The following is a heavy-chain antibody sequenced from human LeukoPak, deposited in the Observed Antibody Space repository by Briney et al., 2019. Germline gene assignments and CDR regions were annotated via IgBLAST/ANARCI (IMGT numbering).Heavy chain of an antibody. CDR1: GYTFTSYD. CDR3: ARSEVVVITTSAFDI. J-gene: IGHJ3*02. CDR2: MNPNSGNT. V-gene: IGHV1-8*01. D-gene: IGHD3-22*01. Sequence: ASVKVSCKASGYTFTSYDINRVRQATGQGLEWMGWMNPNSGNTGYAQKFQGRVTITADKSTSTAYMELSSLRSEDTAVYYCARSEVVVITTSAFDIWGQGTMVTVSS.